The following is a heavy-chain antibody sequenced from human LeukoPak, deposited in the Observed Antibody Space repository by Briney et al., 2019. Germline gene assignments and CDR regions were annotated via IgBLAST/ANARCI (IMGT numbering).Heavy chain of an antibody. CDR2: IYPGDSDT. D-gene: IGHD2-21*02. Sequence: KDGESLKISCKGSGYSFTSYWIGWVRQMPGKGLEWMGIIYPGDSDTRYSPSFQGQVTISADKSISTAYLQWSSLKASDTAMYYCALAYCGGDCYSPLDYWGQGTLVTVSS. J-gene: IGHJ4*02. CDR1: GYSFTSYW. CDR3: ALAYCGGDCYSPLDY. V-gene: IGHV5-51*01.